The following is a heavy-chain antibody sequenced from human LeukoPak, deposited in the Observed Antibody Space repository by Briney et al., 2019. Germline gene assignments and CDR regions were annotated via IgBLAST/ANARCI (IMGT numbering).Heavy chain of an antibody. CDR2: INGGNGNT. V-gene: IGHV1-3*03. CDR3: ARGGRRHGSGSYSVGFDY. D-gene: IGHD3-10*01. Sequence: ASVKVSCKASGYTFTSYAMHWVRQAPGQRLEWMGWINGGNGNTKYSQEFQGRVTITRDTSASTAYMEMSSLTSEDMAVYYCARGGRRHGSGSYSVGFDYWGQGTLVTVSS. CDR1: GYTFTSYA. J-gene: IGHJ4*02.